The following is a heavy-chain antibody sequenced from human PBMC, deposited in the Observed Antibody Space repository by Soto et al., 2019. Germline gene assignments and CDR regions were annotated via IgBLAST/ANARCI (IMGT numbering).Heavy chain of an antibody. CDR2: IGTAGDT. CDR1: GFTFSSYD. J-gene: IGHJ6*02. CDR3: ARAEVLTSPDRNYYYYGMDV. V-gene: IGHV3-13*01. D-gene: IGHD2-8*01. Sequence: PGGSLRLSCAASGFTFSSYDMHWVRQATGKGLEWVSAIGTAGDTYYPGSVKGRFTISRENAKNSLYLQMNSLRAEDTAVYYCARAEVLTSPDRNYYYYGMDVWGQGTTVTVSS.